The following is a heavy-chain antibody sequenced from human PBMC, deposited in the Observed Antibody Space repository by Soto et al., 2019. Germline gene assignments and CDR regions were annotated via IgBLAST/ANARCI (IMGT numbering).Heavy chain of an antibody. CDR1: GGSISSYY. Sequence: PSETRSLTCTVSGGSISSYYWSWIRQPAGKGLEWIGRIYTSGSTNYNPSLKSRVTMSVDTSKNQFSLKLSSVTAADTAVYYCARGRSDYYDSSGYYLTHRPFDYWGQGTLVTVSS. J-gene: IGHJ4*02. CDR3: ARGRSDYYDSSGYYLTHRPFDY. V-gene: IGHV4-4*07. D-gene: IGHD3-22*01. CDR2: IYTSGST.